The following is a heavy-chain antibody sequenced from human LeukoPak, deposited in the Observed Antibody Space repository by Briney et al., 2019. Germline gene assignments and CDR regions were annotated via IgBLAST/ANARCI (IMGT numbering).Heavy chain of an antibody. V-gene: IGHV3-23*01. CDR3: AKGPYGDYAGWYFQH. D-gene: IGHD4-17*01. Sequence: GGSLRLSCAASGFTFSSYAMSWVRQAPGKGLEWASAISGSGGSTYYADSVKGRFTISRDNSKNTLYLQMNSLRAEDTAVYYCAKGPYGDYAGWYFQHWGQGTLVTVSS. J-gene: IGHJ1*01. CDR2: ISGSGGST. CDR1: GFTFSSYA.